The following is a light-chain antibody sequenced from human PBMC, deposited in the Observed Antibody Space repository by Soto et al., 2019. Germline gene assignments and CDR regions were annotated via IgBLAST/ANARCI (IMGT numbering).Light chain of an antibody. Sequence: DIHMTQSPSSLSASIRDRVSITCRASQNITTCLHWYQQRPGRSPNLLIYAAFHLQNGVPSRFSGSGSGPDFTLTIDSLQPEDFATYSCQQSYTAPWTFGQGTKVESK. CDR2: AAF. CDR3: QQSYTAPWT. J-gene: IGKJ1*01. CDR1: QNITTC. V-gene: IGKV1-39*01.